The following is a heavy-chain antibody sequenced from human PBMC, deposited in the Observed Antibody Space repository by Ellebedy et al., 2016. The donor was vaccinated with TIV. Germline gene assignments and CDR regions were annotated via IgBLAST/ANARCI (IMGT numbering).Heavy chain of an antibody. V-gene: IGHV4-34*01. CDR2: VNHSGNT. CDR1: GGTFSDYH. CDR3: ARDPLRYFDWSTSYWYFDL. Sequence: LRLSXAVYGGTFSDYHWSWIRQSPGRGLEWIGEVNHSGNTNYNPSLKSRVIISVDTSKNQFSLKLSSVTAADTAVYYCARDPLRYFDWSTSYWYFDLWGRGTLVTVSS. J-gene: IGHJ2*01. D-gene: IGHD3-9*01.